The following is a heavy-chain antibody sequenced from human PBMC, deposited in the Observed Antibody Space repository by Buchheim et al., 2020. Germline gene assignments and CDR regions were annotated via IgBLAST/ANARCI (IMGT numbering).Heavy chain of an antibody. Sequence: QVQLRESGLGLLKPSQTLSVTCDVSGGSIKDINYYWSWIRLPPGKGLEWIGYIYYSGNTYYNPSLQSRVSISVDTSKNQFSLKLTSVTAADTGVYFCVRGLTYIAYESHWFDPWGPGTL. D-gene: IGHD3-9*01. V-gene: IGHV4-30-4*01. J-gene: IGHJ5*02. CDR2: IYYSGNT. CDR3: VRGLTYIAYESHWFDP. CDR1: GGSIKDINYY.